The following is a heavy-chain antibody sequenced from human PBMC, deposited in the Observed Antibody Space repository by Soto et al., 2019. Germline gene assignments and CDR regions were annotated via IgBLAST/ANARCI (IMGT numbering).Heavy chain of an antibody. V-gene: IGHV1-69*01. Sequence: DLEQSGAEVKKPGSSVKVSCKFSGGTFSSYVIIWVRQAPGQGLEWMGGIIPVSGTANYAQKFQGRVTISADAATNTAYMELSSVRFDDTAVYYCATVDRSVALVGWFDPWGQGTLVTVSS. CDR3: ATVDRSVALVGWFDP. CDR1: GGTFSSYV. CDR2: IIPVSGTA. J-gene: IGHJ5*02. D-gene: IGHD2-8*02.